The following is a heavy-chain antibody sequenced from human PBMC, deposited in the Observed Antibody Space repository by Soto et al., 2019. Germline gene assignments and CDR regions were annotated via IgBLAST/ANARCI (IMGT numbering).Heavy chain of an antibody. Sequence: SETLSLTCTVSGGSISSSSYYWGWIRQPPGKGLEWIGSIYYSGSTYYNPSLKSRVTISVDTSKNQFSLKLSSVTAADTAVYYCARRDDYSNYLNFDYWGQGTLVTVSS. CDR2: IYYSGST. V-gene: IGHV4-39*01. J-gene: IGHJ4*02. D-gene: IGHD4-4*01. CDR1: GGSISSSSYY. CDR3: ARRDDYSNYLNFDY.